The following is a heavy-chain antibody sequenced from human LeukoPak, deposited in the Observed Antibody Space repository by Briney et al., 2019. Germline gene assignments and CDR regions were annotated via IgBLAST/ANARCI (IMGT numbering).Heavy chain of an antibody. CDR3: ARGDGVYVY. CDR1: GFTVNSNY. CDR2: IYFGGTT. J-gene: IGHJ4*02. D-gene: IGHD5/OR15-5a*01. Sequence: PGGSLRLSCAASGFTVNSNYMTWVRQAPGQGLEWVSVIYFGGTTYYADSVKGRFTISRDNSKNTVYLQMNSLRVEDTAVYYCARGDGVYVYWGQGTLVTVSS. V-gene: IGHV3-53*01.